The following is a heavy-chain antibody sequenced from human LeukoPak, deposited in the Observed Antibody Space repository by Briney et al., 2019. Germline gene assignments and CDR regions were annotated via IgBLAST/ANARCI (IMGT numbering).Heavy chain of an antibody. CDR1: GGTFSSYA. CDR2: IVPIFGTA. D-gene: IGHD6-19*01. V-gene: IGHV1-69*13. J-gene: IGHJ6*04. Sequence: SVKVSCKASGGTFSSYAISWVRQAPGQGLEWMGGIVPIFGTANYAQKFQGRVTITADVSTSTAYMELSSLRSEDTAVYYCARVRLDYYYGMDVWGKGTTVTVSS. CDR3: ARVRLDYYYGMDV.